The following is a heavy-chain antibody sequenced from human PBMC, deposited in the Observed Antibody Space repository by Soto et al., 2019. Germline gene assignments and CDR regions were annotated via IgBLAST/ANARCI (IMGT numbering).Heavy chain of an antibody. J-gene: IGHJ6*02. CDR2: IWYDGSNK. D-gene: IGHD6-13*01. CDR3: ARAYSSSFYGMDV. Sequence: QPGGSLRLSCAASGFTFSSYAMHWVRQAPGKGLEWVAVIWYDGSNKYYADSVKGRFTISRDNSKNTLYLQMNSLRAEDTAVYYCARAYSSSFYGMDVWGQGTTVTVSS. CDR1: GFTFSSYA. V-gene: IGHV3-33*08.